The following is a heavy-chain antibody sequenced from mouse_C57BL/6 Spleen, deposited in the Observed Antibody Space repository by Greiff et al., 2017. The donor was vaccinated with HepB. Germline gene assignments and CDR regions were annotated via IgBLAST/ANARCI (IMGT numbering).Heavy chain of an antibody. J-gene: IGHJ2*01. CDR2: IDPETGGT. Sequence: VQLQQSGAELVRPGASVTLSCKASGYTFTDYEMHWVKQTPVHGLEWIGAIDPETGGTAYNQKFKGKAILTADKSSSTAYMELRSLTSEDSAVYYCTRREDYYGSSYYFDYWGQGTTLTVSS. D-gene: IGHD1-1*01. V-gene: IGHV1-15*01. CDR3: TRREDYYGSSYYFDY. CDR1: GYTFTDYE.